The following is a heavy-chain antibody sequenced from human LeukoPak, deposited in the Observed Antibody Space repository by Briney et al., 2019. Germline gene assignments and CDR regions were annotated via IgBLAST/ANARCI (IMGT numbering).Heavy chain of an antibody. J-gene: IGHJ6*04. D-gene: IGHD3-10*01. CDR2: MSWYGGNT. Sequence: GGSLRLSCAASGFTFDDYAMHWLRQAPGKGLEWVSHMSWYGGNTFYADYVKGRFTISRDNSKNSLYLQMNSLRAEDTALYYCAKDDGELRGYYYGMDVWGKGTTVTVSS. CDR3: AKDDGELRGYYYGMDV. CDR1: GFTFDDYA. V-gene: IGHV3-43D*04.